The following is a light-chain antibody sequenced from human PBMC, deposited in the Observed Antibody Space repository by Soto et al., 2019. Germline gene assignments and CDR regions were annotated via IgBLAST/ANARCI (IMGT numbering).Light chain of an antibody. CDR2: DAS. CDR3: QQYDNLPYT. V-gene: IGKV1-5*01. J-gene: IGKJ2*01. CDR1: QSISSW. Sequence: DIQLTQSPSSLSASVGDRVTITCRASQSISSWLAWYQQKPGKAPKLLIYDASSLESGAPSRFSGSGSGTDCTLTISSLQPEDIATYYCQQYDNLPYTFGQGTKVDIK.